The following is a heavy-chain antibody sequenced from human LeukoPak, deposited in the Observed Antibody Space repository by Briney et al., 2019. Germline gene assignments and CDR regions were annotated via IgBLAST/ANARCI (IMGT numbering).Heavy chain of an antibody. CDR3: AREGLNMVRGVIPKEAWGWFDP. D-gene: IGHD3-10*01. CDR2: INHSGNT. J-gene: IGHJ5*02. V-gene: IGHV4-34*01. CDR1: GESFSGYY. Sequence: PSETLSLTCAVYGESFSGYYWSWIRQPPGKGPEWIGEINHSGNTNYNPSLKSRVTISVDTSKNQFSLKLSSVTAADTAVYYCAREGLNMVRGVIPKEAWGWFDPWGQGTLVTVSS.